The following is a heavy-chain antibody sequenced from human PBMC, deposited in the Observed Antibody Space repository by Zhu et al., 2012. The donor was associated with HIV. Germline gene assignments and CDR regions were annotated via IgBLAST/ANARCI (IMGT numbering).Heavy chain of an antibody. CDR2: INHSGST. D-gene: IGHD3-22*01. CDR1: GGSFSGYY. CDR3: ASLDYYDSGGYYYAAFDI. Sequence: QVHLQQWGAGLLKPSETLSLTCAVYGGSFSGYYWNWIRQPPGKGLEWIGEINHSGSTNYNPSLKSRVTISVDTSKNQFSLKLSSVTAADTAVHYCASLDYYDSGGYYYAAFDIWGQGTMVTVSS. J-gene: IGHJ3*02. V-gene: IGHV4-34*01.